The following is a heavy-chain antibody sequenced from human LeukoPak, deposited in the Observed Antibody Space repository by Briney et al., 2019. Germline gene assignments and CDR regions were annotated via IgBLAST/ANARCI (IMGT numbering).Heavy chain of an antibody. CDR3: ARILGLTLDY. Sequence: QPGGSLRLSCAASGFTFSGYSMNWVRQAPGKGLEWVSYIATSGDTIYYADSVKGRFTISRDNAKHSLYLQMNSLRDEDTAVYYCARILGLTLDYGGQGALVTVSS. D-gene: IGHD1-14*01. J-gene: IGHJ4*02. V-gene: IGHV3-48*02. CDR2: IATSGDTI. CDR1: GFTFSGYS.